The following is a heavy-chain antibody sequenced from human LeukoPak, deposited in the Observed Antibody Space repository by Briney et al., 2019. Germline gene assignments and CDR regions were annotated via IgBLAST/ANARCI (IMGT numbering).Heavy chain of an antibody. V-gene: IGHV4-59*01. D-gene: IGHD3-3*01. CDR1: GGSISSYY. J-gene: IGHJ5*02. CDR2: IYYSGST. Sequence: PSETLSLTCTVSGGSISSYYWSWIRQPPGKGLEWIGYIYYSGSTNYNPSLKSRVTISVDTSKNQFSLKLSSVTAADTAVYYCARESKRFLEWSPNWFDPWGQGTLVTVSS. CDR3: ARESKRFLEWSPNWFDP.